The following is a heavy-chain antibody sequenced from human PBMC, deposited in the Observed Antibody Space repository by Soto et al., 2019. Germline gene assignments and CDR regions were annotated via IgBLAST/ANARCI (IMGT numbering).Heavy chain of an antibody. CDR3: VRRKLGDVFDI. CDR1: GASMSSSTW. V-gene: IGHV4-4*02. CDR2: IYHSGTT. Sequence: PSETLSLTCAVSGASMSSSTWWSWVHQSPGKGLEWIGEIYHSGTTNYNPSLKSRVTISVDKSKKEFSLSLQSVTAADTAVYFCVRRKLGDVFDIWGPGTLVTVSS. D-gene: IGHD3-16*01. J-gene: IGHJ4*03.